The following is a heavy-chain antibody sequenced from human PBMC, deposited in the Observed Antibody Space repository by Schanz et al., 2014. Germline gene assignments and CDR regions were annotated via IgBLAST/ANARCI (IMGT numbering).Heavy chain of an antibody. V-gene: IGHV3-33*06. D-gene: IGHD2-21*01. CDR3: AKSKSQLPLFDY. CDR2: IWYDGSNE. J-gene: IGHJ4*02. Sequence: QVQLVESGGGVVQPGRSLRLSCAASGFTFSNHGMHWVRQSPGKGLEWMALIWYDGSNEYYADSVKGRFTISRDNSNNTVYLQMNALRADDTAVDYCAKSKSQLPLFDYWGQGTLVAVSS. CDR1: GFTFSNHG.